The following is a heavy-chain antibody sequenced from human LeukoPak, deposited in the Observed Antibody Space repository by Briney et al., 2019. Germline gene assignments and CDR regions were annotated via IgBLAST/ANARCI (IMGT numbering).Heavy chain of an antibody. D-gene: IGHD2/OR15-2a*01. CDR1: GLTFSSCG. J-gene: IGHJ4*02. CDR3: ARDLSSNGFDY. V-gene: IGHV3-33*01. CDR2: IWYDGSNK. Sequence: GGSLRLSCAASGLTFSSCGMHWVRQAPGKGLEWVGFIWYDGSNKYYADSVKGRFTISRDNSKNILSLQMNSLRAEDTAIYYCARDLSSNGFDYWGQGTLVTVSS.